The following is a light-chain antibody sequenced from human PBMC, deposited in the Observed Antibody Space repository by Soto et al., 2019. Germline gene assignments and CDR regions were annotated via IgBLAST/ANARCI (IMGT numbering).Light chain of an antibody. CDR3: QQYGGSPLYT. V-gene: IGKV3-20*01. CDR2: GAS. J-gene: IGKJ2*01. Sequence: EIVLTQSPGTLSLSPGERATLSCRASQSISSAYLAWYQQKPVQAPRLLIYGASSRATGIPDRFSGSGSGTDFTLTISRLEPEDFTVYYCQQYGGSPLYTFGQGTKLEIK. CDR1: QSISSAY.